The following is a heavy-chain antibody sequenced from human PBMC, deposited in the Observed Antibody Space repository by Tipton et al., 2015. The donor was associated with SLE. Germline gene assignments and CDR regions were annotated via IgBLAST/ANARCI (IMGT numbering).Heavy chain of an antibody. CDR3: ARDLDGYNYGDY. D-gene: IGHD5-24*01. CDR1: GGSISSHY. Sequence: TLSLTCTVSGGSISSHYWSWIRQPPGKGLEWIGYIYTSGSTNYNPSLKSRVTISVDTSKNQVSLKLASVTAADTAVYYCARDLDGYNYGDYWGQGTLVTVSS. V-gene: IGHV4-59*11. J-gene: IGHJ4*02. CDR2: IYTSGST.